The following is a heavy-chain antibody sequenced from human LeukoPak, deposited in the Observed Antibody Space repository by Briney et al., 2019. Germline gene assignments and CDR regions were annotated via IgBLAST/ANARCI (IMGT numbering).Heavy chain of an antibody. CDR1: GYTFTAYY. D-gene: IGHD6-13*01. CDR2: INLSSGST. J-gene: IGHJ4*02. CDR3: ARRSTLLAAAGFDF. Sequence: ASLKVSCKASGYTFTAYYMHWVRQAPGQGLEWMGIINLSSGSTSYAQQLQGRVAMTRDMSTSTVYMELSSLTSEDTAVYYCARRSTLLAAAGFDFWGQGTLVTVSS. V-gene: IGHV1-46*01.